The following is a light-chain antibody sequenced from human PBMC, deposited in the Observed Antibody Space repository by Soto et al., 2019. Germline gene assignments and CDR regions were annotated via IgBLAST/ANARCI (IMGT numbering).Light chain of an antibody. CDR1: QSINSY. J-gene: IGKJ1*01. Sequence: DIQMTQSPSSLSASVGDRVTITCRTSQSINSYLNWYQQKPGKAPKLLIYAASTLQSGVPSRFSGSGSGTDFTLTISSLQSEDFATYYCQQSYSTPRTFGQGTKVEIK. V-gene: IGKV1-39*01. CDR2: AAS. CDR3: QQSYSTPRT.